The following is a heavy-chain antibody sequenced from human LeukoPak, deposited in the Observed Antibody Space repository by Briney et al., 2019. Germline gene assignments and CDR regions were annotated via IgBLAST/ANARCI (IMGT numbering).Heavy chain of an antibody. Sequence: SETLSLTCTVSGGSISSYYWSWIRQPPGEGLEWIGYIYYSGSTNYNPSLKSRVTISVDTSKNQFSLKLSSVTAADTAVYYCARNVWFGELSWFDPWGQGTLVTVSS. CDR2: IYYSGST. CDR3: ARNVWFGELSWFDP. J-gene: IGHJ5*02. CDR1: GGSISSYY. D-gene: IGHD3-10*01. V-gene: IGHV4-59*08.